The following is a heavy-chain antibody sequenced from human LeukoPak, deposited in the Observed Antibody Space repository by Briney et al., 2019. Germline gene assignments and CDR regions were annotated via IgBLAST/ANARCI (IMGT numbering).Heavy chain of an antibody. J-gene: IGHJ4*02. CDR3: AKSRYYYDSSGYHDY. V-gene: IGHV3-30*18. D-gene: IGHD3-22*01. CDR2: ISYDGSNK. CDR1: GFTFSSYG. Sequence: GGSLRLSCAASGFTFSSYGMHWVRQAPGKGLEWVAVISYDGSNKYYADSVKGRFTISRDNSKNTLYLQMNSLRAEDTAVYYCAKSRYYYDSSGYHDYWGQGTLVTVSS.